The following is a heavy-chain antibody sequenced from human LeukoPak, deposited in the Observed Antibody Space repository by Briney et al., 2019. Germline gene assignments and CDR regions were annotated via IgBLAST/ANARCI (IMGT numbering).Heavy chain of an antibody. J-gene: IGHJ4*02. V-gene: IGHV4-39*07. D-gene: IGHD4-17*01. CDR1: GGSISSSSYY. Sequence: SETLSLTCTVSGGSISSSSYYWGWIRQPPGKGLEWIGSIYHSGSTYYNPSLKSRVTISVDTSKNQFSLKLSSVTAADTAVYYCAGVYGDNDRFDYWGQGTLVTVSS. CDR3: AGVYGDNDRFDY. CDR2: IYHSGST.